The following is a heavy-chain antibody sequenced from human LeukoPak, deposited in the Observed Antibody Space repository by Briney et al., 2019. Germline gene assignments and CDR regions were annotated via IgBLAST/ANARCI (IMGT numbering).Heavy chain of an antibody. CDR3: ATKWGY. V-gene: IGHV3-23*01. CDR2: ISGSGGST. Sequence: PSETLSLTCAVYGGSFSGYYWSWVRQAPGKGLEWVSAISGSGGSTYYADSVKGRFTISRDNSKNTLYLQMNSLRAEDTAVYYCATKWGYWGQGTLVTVSS. J-gene: IGHJ4*02. D-gene: IGHD2-8*01. CDR1: GGSFSGYY.